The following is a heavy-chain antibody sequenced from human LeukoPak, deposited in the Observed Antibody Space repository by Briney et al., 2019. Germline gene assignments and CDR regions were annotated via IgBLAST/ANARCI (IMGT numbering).Heavy chain of an antibody. J-gene: IGHJ5*02. CDR2: ISYDGSNK. CDR3: ARDLIDYP. V-gene: IGHV3-30-3*01. D-gene: IGHD2-21*01. CDR1: GFTFSSYA. Sequence: PGGSLRLSCAASGFTFSSYAMHWVRQAPGKGLEWVAVISYDGSNKYYADSVKGRFTISRDNSKNTLYLQMNSLRAEDTAVYYCARDLIDYPWGQGTLVTVSS.